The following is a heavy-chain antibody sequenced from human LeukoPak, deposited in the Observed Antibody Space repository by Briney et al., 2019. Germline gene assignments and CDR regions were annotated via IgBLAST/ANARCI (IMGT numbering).Heavy chain of an antibody. CDR1: GYTFTGYY. CDR2: INPHSGGI. J-gene: IGHJ4*02. D-gene: IGHD3-3*01. CDR3: ARVPIPYLLRSGFIPFDY. V-gene: IGHV1-2*02. Sequence: ASVKVSCKASGYTFTGYYIHWVRQAPGQGLEWMGWINPHSGGINYAQKFQGRVTLTRDTSISTAYMDLRRLRSDDTAVYYCARVPIPYLLRSGFIPFDYWGQGTLVTVSS.